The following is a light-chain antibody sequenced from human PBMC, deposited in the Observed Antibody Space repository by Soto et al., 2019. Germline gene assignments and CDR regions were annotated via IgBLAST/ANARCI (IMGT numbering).Light chain of an antibody. CDR1: QSVSSN. CDR3: QQYYSWPRT. Sequence: EIVMTQSPATLSVSPGERATLSCRASQSVSSNLAWYQQKPGQAPRLLIYGASTRATDIPARFSGSGSGTEFTLTISSLQSEDFAVYYCQQYYSWPRTFGQGTKVDI. CDR2: GAS. V-gene: IGKV3-15*01. J-gene: IGKJ1*01.